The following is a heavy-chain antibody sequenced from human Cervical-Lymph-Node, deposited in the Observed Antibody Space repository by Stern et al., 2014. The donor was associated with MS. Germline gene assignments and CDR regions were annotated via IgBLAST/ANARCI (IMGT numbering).Heavy chain of an antibody. V-gene: IGHV2-5*02. CDR2: IYWDDDA. D-gene: IGHD1-7*01. CDR1: GFSLSADGVG. Sequence: QVTLRESGPSLVRPTQTVTLTCTVSGFSLSADGVGVGWIRQAPGKALEWLALIYWDDDARYSQSLKNRLTIKKDTSKNQVVLTMTDMDPEDTGTYYCAHSFGSVSGTYSGMDVWGQGTTVTVS. J-gene: IGHJ6*02. CDR3: AHSFGSVSGTYSGMDV.